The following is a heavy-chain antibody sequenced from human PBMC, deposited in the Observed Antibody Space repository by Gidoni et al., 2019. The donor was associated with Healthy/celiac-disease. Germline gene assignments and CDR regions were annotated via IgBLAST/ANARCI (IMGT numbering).Heavy chain of an antibody. CDR2: LSSSNSFI. CDR1: GFTFSSYS. Sequence: EVQLVESGGGLVKPGGSLRLSCAASGFTFSSYSMNWVSQAPGKGVEWVSSLSSSNSFIYFPGLVKGPFTISRDNAKNFLYLQIDRLRAGDTAVYYCARDQGFYDSSCLFYFLQPPNDYYGMDVWGQGTTVTVSS. CDR3: ARDQGFYDSSCLFYFLQPPNDYYGMDV. D-gene: IGHD3-22*01. V-gene: IGHV3-21*01. J-gene: IGHJ6*02.